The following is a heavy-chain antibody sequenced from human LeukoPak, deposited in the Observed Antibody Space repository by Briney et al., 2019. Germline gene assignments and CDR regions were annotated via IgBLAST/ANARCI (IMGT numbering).Heavy chain of an antibody. CDR2: ISSSSSTI. CDR3: ARGTDYYDSSGYVGDAFDI. CDR1: GFTLSSYS. Sequence: GGSLRLSCAASGFTLSSYSMNWVRQAPGKGLEWVSYISSSSSTIYYADSVKGRFTISRDNAKNSLYLQMNSLRAEDTAVYYCARGTDYYDSSGYVGDAFDIWGQGTMVTVSS. J-gene: IGHJ3*02. V-gene: IGHV3-48*01. D-gene: IGHD3-22*01.